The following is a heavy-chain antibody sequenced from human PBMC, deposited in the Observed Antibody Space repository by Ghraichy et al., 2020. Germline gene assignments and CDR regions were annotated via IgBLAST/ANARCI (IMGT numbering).Heavy chain of an antibody. Sequence: GGSLRLSCAVSGFTFSKYAMSWVRQAPGKGLEWVSGISGSGHNTYYADSVKGRFTISRDNSKNTLYLQMNSLRDEDTAVYYCARYYYETSGYVFGSGNGGQGTLVTVSS. CDR2: ISGSGHNT. V-gene: IGHV3-23*01. CDR1: GFTFSKYA. CDR3: ARYYYETSGYVFGSGN. J-gene: IGHJ4*02. D-gene: IGHD3-22*01.